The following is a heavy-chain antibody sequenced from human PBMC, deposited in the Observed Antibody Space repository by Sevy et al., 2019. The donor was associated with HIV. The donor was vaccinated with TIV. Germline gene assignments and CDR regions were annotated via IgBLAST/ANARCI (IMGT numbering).Heavy chain of an antibody. D-gene: IGHD2-21*02. CDR2: ISYDGNNR. CDR3: AKEDCGGNLSNYFAS. V-gene: IGHV3-30*18. J-gene: IGHJ4*02. Sequence: GGSLRLSCAASGFTFSDHGMHWVRQAPGKGLDWVAAISYDGNNRYYADSVKGRFTISRDNSKNTLYLQMDSVRPEDTAVYYCAKEDCGGNLSNYFASWGQGTRVTVSS. CDR1: GFTFSDHG.